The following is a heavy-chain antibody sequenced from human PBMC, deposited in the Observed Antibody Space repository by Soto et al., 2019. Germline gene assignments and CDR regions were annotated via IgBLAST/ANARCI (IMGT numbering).Heavy chain of an antibody. CDR3: ANDYGDYVHYFDY. CDR1: GFTFSSYA. D-gene: IGHD4-17*01. CDR2: ISYDGSNK. J-gene: IGHJ4*02. Sequence: QGQLVESGGGVVQPGRSLRLSCAASGFTFSSYAMHWVRQAPGKGLEWVAVISYDGSNKYYADSVKGRFTISRDNSKNTLYLQMNSLRAEDTAVYYCANDYGDYVHYFDYWGQGTLVTVSS. V-gene: IGHV3-30-3*02.